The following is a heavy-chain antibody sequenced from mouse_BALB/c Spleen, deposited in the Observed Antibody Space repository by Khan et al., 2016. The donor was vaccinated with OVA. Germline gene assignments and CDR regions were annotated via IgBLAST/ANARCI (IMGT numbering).Heavy chain of an antibody. CDR2: ISSGGST. Sequence: EVQLVEPGGGSVKPGGSLKLSCVVSGFTFSSYVMSWVRQTPEKRLEWVASISSGGSTYYPDSVKGRFTISRDNARNIVYLQMSSLRSEDMAMYFCTREAYRYDEYYFDYWGQGTTLTVSS. J-gene: IGHJ2*01. V-gene: IGHV5-6-5*01. CDR3: TREAYRYDEYYFDY. D-gene: IGHD2-14*01. CDR1: GFTFSSYV.